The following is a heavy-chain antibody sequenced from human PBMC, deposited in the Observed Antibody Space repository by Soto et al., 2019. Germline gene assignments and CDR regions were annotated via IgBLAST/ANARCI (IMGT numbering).Heavy chain of an antibody. D-gene: IGHD3-22*01. Sequence: QLQLQESGSGLVKPSQTLSLTCAVSGGSISSDGSSWNWIRQPPGKGLEWIGYIYDSGRSYYNPSLQSRVTSSVDTSNTQFSLKLSSVTAADTALYDCARATQYYFDTSGYPPGPHFAFAIWGQGTMVTVSS. V-gene: IGHV4-30-2*01. CDR2: IYDSGRS. CDR3: ARATQYYFDTSGYPPGPHFAFAI. J-gene: IGHJ3*02. CDR1: GGSISSDGSS.